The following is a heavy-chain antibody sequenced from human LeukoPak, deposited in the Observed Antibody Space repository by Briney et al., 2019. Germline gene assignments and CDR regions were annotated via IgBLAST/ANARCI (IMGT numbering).Heavy chain of an antibody. Sequence: GASVKVSCKASGYTFTSYGISWVRQAPGQGLEWMGWISAYNGNTNYAQKLQGRVTMTTDTSTSTAYMELRSLRSDDTAVYYCAREIRDYGIDYYYYYYMDVWGKGTTVTVSS. D-gene: IGHD4-17*01. J-gene: IGHJ6*03. V-gene: IGHV1-18*01. CDR1: GYTFTSYG. CDR3: AREIRDYGIDYYYYYYMDV. CDR2: ISAYNGNT.